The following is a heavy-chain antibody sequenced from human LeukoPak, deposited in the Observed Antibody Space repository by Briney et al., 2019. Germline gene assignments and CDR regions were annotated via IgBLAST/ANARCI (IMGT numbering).Heavy chain of an antibody. CDR3: ARLTNFYGSGSLYGVDV. CDR2: IYPGDSDT. Sequence: GESLKISCKGPGYSFTSYWIRWVRQMPGKGLELMGIIYPGDSDTRYSPSFQGQVTISADKSIITTYLQWSSLKASDTAIYYCARLTNFYGSGSLYGVDVWGQGTTVTVSS. CDR1: GYSFTSYW. D-gene: IGHD3-10*01. V-gene: IGHV5-51*01. J-gene: IGHJ6*02.